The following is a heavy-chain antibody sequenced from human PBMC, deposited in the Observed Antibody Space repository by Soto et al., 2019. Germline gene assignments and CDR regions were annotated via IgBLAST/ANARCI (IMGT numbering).Heavy chain of an antibody. Sequence: DVQLVESGGGLVQPGRSLRLSCAASGFTFDDYAMHWVRQAPGKGLEWVSGISWNSGSIGYADSVKGRCNIARDNAKNSLYLQMSRLRSEATALYYCAKDGLRYVDWLLGYFDLWGRGSLVVVSS. J-gene: IGHJ2*01. V-gene: IGHV3-9*01. CDR3: AKDGLRYVDWLLGYFDL. CDR1: GFTFDDYA. CDR2: ISWNSGSI. D-gene: IGHD3-9*01.